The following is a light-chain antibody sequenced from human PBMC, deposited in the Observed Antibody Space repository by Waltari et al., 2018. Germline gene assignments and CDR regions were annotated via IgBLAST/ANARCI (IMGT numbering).Light chain of an antibody. CDR3: QQYDSTPYT. J-gene: IGKJ2*01. CDR1: QSLSSIY. V-gene: IGKV3-20*01. CDR2: GAS. Sequence: EIVLTQSPDTLSLSPGDRAALSCRASQSLSSIYLAWYQQKPGQAPRLLIYGASSRATGIPDRFSGSGSETDFTLTISRLEPEDFAVYYCQQYDSTPYTFGQGTKLEIK.